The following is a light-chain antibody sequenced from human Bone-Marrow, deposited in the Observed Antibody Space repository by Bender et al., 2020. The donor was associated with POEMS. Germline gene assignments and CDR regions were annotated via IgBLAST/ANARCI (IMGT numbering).Light chain of an antibody. V-gene: IGLV2-23*02. Sequence: QSALTQPASVSGSPGQSITISCTGASSDVGSYNFVSWYQQHPGKAPKLLIYEVSKGPSGVSNRFSGSKSGSTASLTISSLQTEDEADYYCCSSAGNHVWVFGGGTKLTAL. CDR2: EVS. J-gene: IGLJ3*02. CDR1: SSDVGSYNF. CDR3: CSSAGNHVWV.